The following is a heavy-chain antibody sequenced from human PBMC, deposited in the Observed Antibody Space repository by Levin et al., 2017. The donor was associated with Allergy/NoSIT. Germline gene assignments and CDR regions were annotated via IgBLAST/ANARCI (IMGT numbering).Heavy chain of an antibody. J-gene: IGHJ1*01. V-gene: IGHV4-34*01. CDR3: ARGLRYYYGSGSYYKPGYFQH. Sequence: SQTLSLTCAVYGGSFSGYYWSWIRQPPGKGLEWIGEINHSGSTNYNPSLKSRVTISVDTSKNQFSLKLSSVTAADTAVYYCARGLRYYYGSGSYYKPGYFQHWGQGTLVTVSS. D-gene: IGHD3-10*01. CDR1: GGSFSGYY. CDR2: INHSGST.